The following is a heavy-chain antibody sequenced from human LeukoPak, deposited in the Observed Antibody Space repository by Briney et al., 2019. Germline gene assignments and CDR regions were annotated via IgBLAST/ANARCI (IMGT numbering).Heavy chain of an antibody. V-gene: IGHV3-64*02. CDR3: TRDGGSFCDFDY. D-gene: IGHD1-26*01. CDR1: GSSFRNYA. Sequence: GGSLRLSCVASGSSFRNYAIHWVRQAPGKGLEYVSVINTDGRITYYADSVKGRFTISRDNSKNTVYLQMGSLRGEDMAVYYCTRDGGSFCDFDYWGQGALVTVSS. CDR2: INTDGRIT. J-gene: IGHJ4*02.